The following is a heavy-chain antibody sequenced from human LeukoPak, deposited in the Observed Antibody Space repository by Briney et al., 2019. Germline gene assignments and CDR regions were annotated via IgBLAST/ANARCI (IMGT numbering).Heavy chain of an antibody. Sequence: PSETLSLTCTVSGGSISSSSYYWGWIRQPPGKGLEWIGSIYYSGSTYYNPSLKSRVTISVDTSKNQFSLKLSSVTAADTAVYYCARRRRGIAAAGDKYFDYWGQGTLVTVSS. CDR3: ARRRRGIAAAGDKYFDY. V-gene: IGHV4-39*07. CDR1: GGSISSSSYY. D-gene: IGHD6-13*01. J-gene: IGHJ4*02. CDR2: IYYSGST.